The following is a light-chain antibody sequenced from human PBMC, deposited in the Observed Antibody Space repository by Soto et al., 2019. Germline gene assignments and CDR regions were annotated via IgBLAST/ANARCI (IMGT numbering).Light chain of an antibody. J-gene: IGLJ3*02. CDR1: VLAKKY. Sequence: SYELTQPSSVSVSPGQTARITCSGDVLAKKYARWFQQKPGQAPVLVIYKDSERPSGIPERFSGSSSGTTVTLTISGAQVEDEADYYCCSAADNNLRVFGGGTQLAVL. V-gene: IGLV3-27*01. CDR2: KDS. CDR3: CSAADNNLRV.